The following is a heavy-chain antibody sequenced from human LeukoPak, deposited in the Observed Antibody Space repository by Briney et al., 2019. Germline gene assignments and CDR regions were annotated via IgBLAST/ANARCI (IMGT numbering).Heavy chain of an antibody. D-gene: IGHD5-24*01. Sequence: PGGSLRLSCEASGFSFSSYEMNWVRQAPGKGLEWVAVISYDGSNKYYADSVKGRFTISRDNSKNTLYLQMNSLRAEDTAVYYCARDERWLRVYYYMDVWGKGTTVTVSS. CDR3: ARDERWLRVYYYMDV. CDR1: GFSFSSYE. J-gene: IGHJ6*03. V-gene: IGHV3-30*04. CDR2: ISYDGSNK.